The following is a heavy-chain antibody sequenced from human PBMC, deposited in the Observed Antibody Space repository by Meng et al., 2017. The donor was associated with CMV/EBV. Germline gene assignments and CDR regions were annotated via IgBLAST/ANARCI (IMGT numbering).Heavy chain of an antibody. CDR2: INPNDNT. J-gene: IGHJ4*02. D-gene: IGHD6-19*01. V-gene: IGHV1-2*02. Sequence: QVQLVRLGEAVKKPWASVNVYCKAFRYTDTDCYRHWVRQAPGQCREWMGWINPNDNTNYAQNFQGRVTMTRDMSINTVYMELSRLTSDDSAVYYCARSSGWARFDYWGLGTLVTVSS. CDR1: RYTDTDCY. CDR3: ARSSGWARFDY.